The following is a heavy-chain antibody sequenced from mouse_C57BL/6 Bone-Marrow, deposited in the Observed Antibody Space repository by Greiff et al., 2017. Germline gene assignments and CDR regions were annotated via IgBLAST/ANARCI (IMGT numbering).Heavy chain of an antibody. D-gene: IGHD2-2*01. CDR2: IRSKSKNYAT. CDR1: GFSFNTYA. J-gene: IGHJ4*01. CDR3: VRQHGYDHAMDY. V-gene: IGHV10-1*01. Sequence: GGGLVQPKGSLKLSCAASGFSFNTYAMNWVRQAPGKGLEWVARIRSKSKNYATYYADSVKDRFTISRDDSESMLYLQMNNLKTEDTAMYYCVRQHGYDHAMDYWGQGTSVTVSS.